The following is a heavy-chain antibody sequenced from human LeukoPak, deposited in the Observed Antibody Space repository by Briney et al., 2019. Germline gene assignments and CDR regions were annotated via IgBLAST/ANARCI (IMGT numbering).Heavy chain of an antibody. CDR3: VREKSGGYYDY. J-gene: IGHJ4*02. D-gene: IGHD1-26*01. CDR1: GYTFTSYY. V-gene: IGHV1-46*01. Sequence: GPSVKVSCKASGYTFTSYYMRWVRQAPGQGLEWMGTIRPSGSSTTYAQKIQGRVTMTWDMSTSTGYMELSSLRSEDTAVYYCVREKSGGYYDYWGQGTLVTVSS. CDR2: IRPSGSST.